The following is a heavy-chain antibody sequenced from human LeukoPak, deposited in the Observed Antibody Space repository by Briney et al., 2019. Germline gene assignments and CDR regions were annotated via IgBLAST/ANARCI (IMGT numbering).Heavy chain of an antibody. CDR2: ISAYNGNT. Sequence: ASVKVSCKASGYTFTSYGISWVRQAPGQGLEWMGWISAYNGNTNYAQKLQGRVTMTRNTSISTAYMELSSLRSEDTAVYYCARSLSSSWYYYYGMDVWGQGTTVTVSS. J-gene: IGHJ6*02. CDR1: GYTFTSYG. D-gene: IGHD6-13*01. CDR3: ARSLSSSWYYYYGMDV. V-gene: IGHV1-18*01.